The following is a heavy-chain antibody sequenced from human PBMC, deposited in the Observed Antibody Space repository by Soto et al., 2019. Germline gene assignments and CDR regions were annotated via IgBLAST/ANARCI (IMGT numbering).Heavy chain of an antibody. V-gene: IGHV3-21*01. Sequence: NPVGSLRLSCAASGFTFRSYAMNWVRQPPGKGLEWVSSIDSTSSYIFYADSVKGRFTISRDNAKNSLYLQMNSLRAEDTAVYYCTRKDETYGYQYWGQGALVTVSS. J-gene: IGHJ4*02. CDR2: IDSTSSYI. CDR3: TRKDETYGYQY. D-gene: IGHD5-18*01. CDR1: GFTFRSYA.